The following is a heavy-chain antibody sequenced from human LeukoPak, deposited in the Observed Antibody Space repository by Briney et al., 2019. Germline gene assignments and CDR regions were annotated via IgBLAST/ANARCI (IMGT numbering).Heavy chain of an antibody. D-gene: IGHD2-2*02. CDR1: GYTFTSYY. Sequence: ASVKVSCKASGYTFTSYYMHWVRQAPGQGLEWMGIINPGGGSTSYAQKFQGRVTMTRGTSTSTVYMELSSLRSEDTAVYYCARDFDCSSSSCYISGVYWGQGTLVTVSS. J-gene: IGHJ4*02. V-gene: IGHV1-46*01. CDR3: ARDFDCSSSSCYISGVY. CDR2: INPGGGST.